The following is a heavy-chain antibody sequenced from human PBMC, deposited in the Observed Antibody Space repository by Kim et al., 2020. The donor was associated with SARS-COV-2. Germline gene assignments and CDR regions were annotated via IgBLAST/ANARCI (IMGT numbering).Heavy chain of an antibody. Sequence: ASVKVSCKASGYTFTSYYMHWVRQAPGQGLEWMGIINPSGGSTSYAQKFQGRVTMTRDTSTSTVYMELSSLRSEDTAVYYCARDLKLPRLTGTTPLGYWGQGTLVTVSS. V-gene: IGHV1-46*01. CDR2: INPSGGST. CDR1: GYTFTSYY. CDR3: ARDLKLPRLTGTTPLGY. D-gene: IGHD1-20*01. J-gene: IGHJ4*02.